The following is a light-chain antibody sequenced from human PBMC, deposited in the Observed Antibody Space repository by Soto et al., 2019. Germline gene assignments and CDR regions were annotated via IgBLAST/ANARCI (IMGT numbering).Light chain of an antibody. CDR3: QQYGGSHPYT. J-gene: IGKJ2*01. Sequence: EIVLTQSPGTLSLSPGERATLSCRASQSVSSIYLAWYQQKPGQAPRLLIYRASSRATGIPDRFSGSGSGTDFTITISRLEPEDVAVYYCQQYGGSHPYTFGQGPKLEIK. CDR2: RAS. V-gene: IGKV3-20*01. CDR1: QSVSSIY.